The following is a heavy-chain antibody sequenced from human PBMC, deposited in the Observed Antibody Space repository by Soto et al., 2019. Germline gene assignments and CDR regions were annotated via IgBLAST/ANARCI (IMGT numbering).Heavy chain of an antibody. CDR2: IIPISDTT. D-gene: IGHD2-2*01. Sequence: QVQLVQSGAEVKKPGSSVKVSCKASGGTFSSYAISWVRQAPGPGLEWMGGIIPISDTTNYAQKFQGSVTITADESKSTAYMELSSLRSEDTAVYYCARSQGSSTSLEIYYYYYYGMDVWGQGTTVTVSS. J-gene: IGHJ6*02. CDR1: GGTFSSYA. V-gene: IGHV1-69*01. CDR3: ARSQGSSTSLEIYYYYYYGMDV.